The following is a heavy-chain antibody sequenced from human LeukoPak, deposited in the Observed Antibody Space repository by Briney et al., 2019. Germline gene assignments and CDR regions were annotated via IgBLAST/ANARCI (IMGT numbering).Heavy chain of an antibody. V-gene: IGHV3-23*01. D-gene: IGHD3-16*02. CDR2: ISDSGGST. CDR1: GFTFSDYA. J-gene: IGHJ4*02. CDR3: ARHDSFIPY. Sequence: GGSLRLPCVASGFTFSDYAMSWVRQAPGKGLEWVSGISDSGGSTYYADSVKGRCTISRDNSKNTVSLQMNNLRAEDTAVYFCARHDSFIPYWGQGTLVTVTS.